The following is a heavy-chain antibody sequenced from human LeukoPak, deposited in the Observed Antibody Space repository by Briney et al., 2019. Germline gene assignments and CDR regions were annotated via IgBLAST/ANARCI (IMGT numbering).Heavy chain of an antibody. CDR1: GFAFSRYV. CDR3: VCQYDYDTRGYYPFEY. Sequence: PGGSLRLSCSASGFAFSRYVMYWVRQAPGRGLQFVSAVTSNGLTTYYADSLKGRFIISRDNSKNTLTLQMSSLRPEDTAVYYCVCQYDYDTRGYYPFEYWGQGTLVTVSA. D-gene: IGHD3-22*01. J-gene: IGHJ4*02. V-gene: IGHV3-64D*09. CDR2: VTSNGLTT.